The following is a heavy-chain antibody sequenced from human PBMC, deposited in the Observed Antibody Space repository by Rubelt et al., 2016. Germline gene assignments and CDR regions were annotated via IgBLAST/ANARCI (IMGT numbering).Heavy chain of an antibody. CDR2: IYHSGST. D-gene: IGHD3-22*01. J-gene: IGHJ4*02. V-gene: IGHV4-59*12. CDR3: ASWYYYDSSGYNFDY. Sequence: QVQLQESGPGLVKPSETLSLTCTVSGGSISSYYWSWIRQPPGKGLEWIGTIYHSGSTYYSPSLKSWVTISVDTSKNQFSLKLSSVTAADTAVYYCASWYYYDSSGYNFDYWGQGTLVTVSS. CDR1: GGSISSYY.